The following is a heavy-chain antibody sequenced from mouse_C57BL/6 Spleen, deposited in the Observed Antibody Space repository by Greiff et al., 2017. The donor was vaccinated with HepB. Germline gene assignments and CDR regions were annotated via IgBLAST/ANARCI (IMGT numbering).Heavy chain of an antibody. CDR1: GYTFTSYW. Sequence: QVQLQQPGAELVRPGSSVKLSCKASGYTFTSYWMHWVKQRPIQGLEWIGNIDPSDSETHYNQKFKDKATLTVDKSSSTAYMQLSSLTSEDSAVCFCARGGIYYGYFDVWGTGTTVTVSS. J-gene: IGHJ1*03. CDR3: ARGGIYYGYFDV. V-gene: IGHV1-52*01. CDR2: IDPSDSET. D-gene: IGHD1-1*01.